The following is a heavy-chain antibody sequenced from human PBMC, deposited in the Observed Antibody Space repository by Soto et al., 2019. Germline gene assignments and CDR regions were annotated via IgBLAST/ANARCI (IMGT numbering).Heavy chain of an antibody. CDR1: GYTFSTYC. CDR2: ISAYNGYT. J-gene: IGHJ4*02. V-gene: IGHV1-18*01. Sequence: GASVKVCCKAPGYTFSTYCISWVRQAPGQGLEWMGWISAYNGYTNYAQKVKDRVTMTTDTSASTSYMELRSLRSDDTAVYYCARAPPQMTVFGGLPSPIKHWGQGSLVTVSS. D-gene: IGHD3-3*01. CDR3: ARAPPQMTVFGGLPSPIKH.